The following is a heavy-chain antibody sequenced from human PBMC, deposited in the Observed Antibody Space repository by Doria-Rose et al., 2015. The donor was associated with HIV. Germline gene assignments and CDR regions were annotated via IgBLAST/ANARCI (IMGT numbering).Heavy chain of an antibody. CDR2: LFSYDER. V-gene: IGHV2-26*01. CDR3: ARIKSSRWYHKCYFDF. CDR1: GVSLSSPGMG. J-gene: IGHJ4*02. Sequence: QITLKESGPVLVKSTETLTLTCTVSGVSLSSPGMGVSWIRQPPGKALEWLANLFSYDERSYKTSLKSRLTISSGTSKSQVVLTMTDMDPVDTATYYCARIKSSRWYHKCYFDFWGQGTLVIVSA. D-gene: IGHD6-13*01.